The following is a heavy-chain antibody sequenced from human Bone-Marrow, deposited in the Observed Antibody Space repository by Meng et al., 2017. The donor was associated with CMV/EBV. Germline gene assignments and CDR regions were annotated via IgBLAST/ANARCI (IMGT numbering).Heavy chain of an antibody. CDR2: ISSSSSYI. CDR1: GFTFSSYS. Sequence: GESLKISCAASGFTFSSYSMNWVRQAPGKGLEWVSSISSSSSYIYYADSVKGRFTISRDNSKNTLHLQMNSLRAEDTAVYYCARSDDRYYYYGMDGWGQGTTVTVSS. J-gene: IGHJ6*02. V-gene: IGHV3-21*01. CDR3: ARSDDRYYYYGMDG.